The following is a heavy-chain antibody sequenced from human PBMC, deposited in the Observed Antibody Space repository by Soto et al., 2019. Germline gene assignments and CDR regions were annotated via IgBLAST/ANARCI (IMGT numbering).Heavy chain of an antibody. Sequence: ASVKVSCKASGYTFTSYDINWVRQATGQGLEWMGWMNPNSGNTGYAQKFQGRVTMTRNTSISTAYMELSSLRSEDTAVYYCARGFYLERYCSGGSCYSHLLNYYYYYYMDVWGKGTTVTVSS. V-gene: IGHV1-8*01. CDR2: MNPNSGNT. CDR3: ARGFYLERYCSGGSCYSHLLNYYYYYYMDV. D-gene: IGHD2-15*01. J-gene: IGHJ6*03. CDR1: GYTFTSYD.